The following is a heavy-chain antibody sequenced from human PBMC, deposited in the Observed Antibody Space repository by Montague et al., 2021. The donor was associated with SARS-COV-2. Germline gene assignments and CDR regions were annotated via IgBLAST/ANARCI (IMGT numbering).Heavy chain of an antibody. Sequence: SETLSLTCTVSGGSISSSSWGWIRQPPGKGLEWIGYISFTGSTNYNPSLKSRVTISVDTSNNQFSLNLGSVTAADTAVYYCARHREPGEGRRWTYYFDYWGQGTLVTVSS. D-gene: IGHD1-14*01. J-gene: IGHJ4*02. CDR2: ISFTGST. CDR1: GGSISSSS. V-gene: IGHV4-59*08. CDR3: ARHREPGEGRRWTYYFDY.